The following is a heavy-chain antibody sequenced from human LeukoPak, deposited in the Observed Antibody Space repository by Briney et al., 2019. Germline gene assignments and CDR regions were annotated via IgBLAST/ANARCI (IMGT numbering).Heavy chain of an antibody. V-gene: IGHV1-2*02. J-gene: IGHJ5*02. CDR1: GDTFTGYY. D-gene: IGHD2-8*01. CDR2: INPNSGGT. CDR3: ARTYCTNGVCFNWFDP. Sequence: ASVKVSCKASGDTFTGYYMHWVRQAPGQGLEWMGWINPNSGGTNYAQKFQGRVTMTRDTSISTAYMELSRLRSDDTAVYYCARTYCTNGVCFNWFDPWGQGTLVTVSS.